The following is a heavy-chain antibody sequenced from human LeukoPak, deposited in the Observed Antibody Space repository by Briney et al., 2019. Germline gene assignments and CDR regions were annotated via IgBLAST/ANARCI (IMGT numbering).Heavy chain of an antibody. Sequence: GGSLRLSCAASGFTFNTYWMYWVRQGSGKGLVWVSRISSDGSRTEYADSAEGRFTISRDNAKNTLYLQMDSLRAEDTAVYYCARGPSHSGSYFVYWGQGTLVTVSS. CDR3: ARGPSHSGSYFVY. V-gene: IGHV3-74*03. D-gene: IGHD1-26*01. CDR1: GFTFNTYW. J-gene: IGHJ4*02. CDR2: ISSDGSRT.